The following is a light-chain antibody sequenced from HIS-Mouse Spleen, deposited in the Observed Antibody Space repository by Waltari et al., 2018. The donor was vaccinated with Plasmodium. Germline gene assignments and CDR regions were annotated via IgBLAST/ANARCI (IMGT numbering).Light chain of an antibody. CDR2: EDS. Sequence: SYELTQPPPVSVSPGQTTSIPCSGDALPKKYAYWYQQKSGQAPVLVIYEDSKRPSGIPERFSGASSGTMATLTISGAQVEDEADYYCYSTDSSGNHRVFGGGTKLTVL. V-gene: IGLV3-10*01. CDR1: ALPKKY. CDR3: YSTDSSGNHRV. J-gene: IGLJ3*02.